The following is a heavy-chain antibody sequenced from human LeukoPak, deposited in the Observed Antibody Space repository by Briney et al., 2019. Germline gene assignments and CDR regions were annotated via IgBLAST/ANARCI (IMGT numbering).Heavy chain of an antibody. CDR3: ARDRGEVAPYYYMDV. CDR2: IRYDGSNK. D-gene: IGHD3-10*01. CDR1: GFTFSSYG. V-gene: IGHV3-30*02. Sequence: GGSLRLSCAASGFTFSSYGMHWVRQAPGKGLEWVAFIRYDGSNKYYADSVKGRFTISRDNSKNTLYLQMNSLRSEDMAVYYCARDRGEVAPYYYMDVWGKGTTVTVSS. J-gene: IGHJ6*03.